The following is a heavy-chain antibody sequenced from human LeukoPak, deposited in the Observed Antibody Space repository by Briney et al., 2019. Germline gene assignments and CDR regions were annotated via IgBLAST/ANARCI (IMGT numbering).Heavy chain of an antibody. CDR2: IYPGDSDT. CDR1: GYSFTSYW. D-gene: IGHD1-26*01. Sequence: GESLKISCKGSGYSFTSYWIGWVRPMTGKGLEWMGIIYPGDSDTRYSPSFQGQVTISADKSISTAYLQWSSLKASDTAMYYCARLERMVGATGEIPDYWGQGTLVTVSS. J-gene: IGHJ4*02. CDR3: ARLERMVGATGEIPDY. V-gene: IGHV5-51*01.